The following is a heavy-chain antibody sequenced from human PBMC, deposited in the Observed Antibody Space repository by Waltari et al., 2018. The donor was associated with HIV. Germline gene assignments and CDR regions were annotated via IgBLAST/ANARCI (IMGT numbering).Heavy chain of an antibody. CDR3: ARNSSAKGNRYFYYGLDV. CDR1: GYIFLIFD. CDR2: MNPNSGNT. D-gene: IGHD3-22*01. J-gene: IGHJ6*02. V-gene: IGHV1-8*02. Sequence: QLYLVQSGPEVKRPGASVQISCKCYGYIFLIFDVNWVLQAAGQGPEWLGWMNPNSGNTASPYIFEERVTMTRDVSTDTAYMEMSGLTPEDTAIYYCARNSSAKGNRYFYYGLDVWGQGTPVTV.